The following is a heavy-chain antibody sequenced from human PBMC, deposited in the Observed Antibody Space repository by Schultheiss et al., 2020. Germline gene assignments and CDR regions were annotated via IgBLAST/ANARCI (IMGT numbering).Heavy chain of an antibody. J-gene: IGHJ6*02. CDR2: ISYDGSNK. CDR3: ARANVDTAMVSYYYYGMDV. CDR1: GFTFSSYA. D-gene: IGHD5-18*01. Sequence: GGSLRLSCAASGFTFSSYAMHWVRQAPGKGLEWVAVISYDGSNKYYADSVKGRFTISRDNSKNTLYLQMNSLRAEDTAVYYCARANVDTAMVSYYYYGMDVWGQGTMVTVSS. V-gene: IGHV3-30*07.